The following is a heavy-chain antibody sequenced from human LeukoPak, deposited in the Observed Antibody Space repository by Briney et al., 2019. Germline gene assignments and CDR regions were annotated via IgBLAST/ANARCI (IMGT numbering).Heavy chain of an antibody. CDR3: ARTSFVEMATRYYFDY. Sequence: SSPTLVNPTQTLTLTCTFSGFSLSTSGMCVSWIRQPPEKAREGLALIDWDDDKYYSTSLKTRLTISKDTSKNQVVLTMTNMDPVDTATYYCARTSFVEMATRYYFDYWGQGTLVTV. V-gene: IGHV2-70*01. J-gene: IGHJ4*02. CDR1: GFSLSTSGMC. D-gene: IGHD5-24*01. CDR2: IDWDDDK.